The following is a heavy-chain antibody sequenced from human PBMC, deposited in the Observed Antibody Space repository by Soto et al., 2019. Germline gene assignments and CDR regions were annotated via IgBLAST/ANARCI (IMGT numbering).Heavy chain of an antibody. CDR2: ISGSGGST. CDR1: GFTFSSYA. J-gene: IGHJ6*03. V-gene: IGHV3-23*01. D-gene: IGHD3-10*01. CDR3: AKGGGITMVRGVRYYYYMDV. Sequence: EVQLLESGGGLVQPGGSLRLSCAASGFTFSSYAMSWVRQAPGKGLEWVSAISGSGGSTYYEDSVKGRFTISRDNSKNTLYLQMNSLRAEDTAVYYCAKGGGITMVRGVRYYYYMDVWGKGSTVTVSS.